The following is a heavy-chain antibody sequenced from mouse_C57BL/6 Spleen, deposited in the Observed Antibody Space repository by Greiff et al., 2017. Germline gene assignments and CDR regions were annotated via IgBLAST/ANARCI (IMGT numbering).Heavy chain of an antibody. Sequence: QVQLQQPGTELVKPGASVKLSCKASGYTFTSYWMHWVKQRPGQGLEWIGNINPSNGGTNYNEKFKSKATLTVDKSSSTAYMQRSSQTTEDAAVYYCARGVARRYFDVWGTGTTVTVSS. CDR2: INPSNGGT. CDR3: ARGVARRYFDV. J-gene: IGHJ1*03. D-gene: IGHD1-1*02. V-gene: IGHV1-53*01. CDR1: GYTFTSYW.